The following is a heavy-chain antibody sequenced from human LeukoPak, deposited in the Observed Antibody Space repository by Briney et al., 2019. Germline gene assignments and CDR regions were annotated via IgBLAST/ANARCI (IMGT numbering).Heavy chain of an antibody. V-gene: IGHV3-66*04. CDR2: IYSDGST. D-gene: IGHD6-13*01. Sequence: GGSLRLSCAASGFSVSSNYMSWVRQAPGKGLEWASIIYSDGSTLYADSVKGRFTISRDNSNNTLYLQMSSLRAEDTAVYYCARLRSTSWFYFDQWGQGTLVTVSS. CDR3: ARLRSTSWFYFDQ. CDR1: GFSVSSNY. J-gene: IGHJ4*02.